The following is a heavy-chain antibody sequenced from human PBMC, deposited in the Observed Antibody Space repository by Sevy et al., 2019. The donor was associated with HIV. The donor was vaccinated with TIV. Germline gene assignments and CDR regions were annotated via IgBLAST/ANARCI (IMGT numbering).Heavy chain of an antibody. Sequence: GGSLRLSCAASGFNFSSYGMYWVRQAPGKGLEWVTFIRHDEGIKYDVDSVKGRFTISRDNSRNMVFLQMNSLRAEDTAVYYCTKARTNLYEYHASGFESRGQGTLVTVSS. V-gene: IGHV3-30*02. CDR3: TKARTNLYEYHASGFES. J-gene: IGHJ4*02. CDR1: GFNFSSYG. D-gene: IGHD2-15*01. CDR2: IRHDEGIK.